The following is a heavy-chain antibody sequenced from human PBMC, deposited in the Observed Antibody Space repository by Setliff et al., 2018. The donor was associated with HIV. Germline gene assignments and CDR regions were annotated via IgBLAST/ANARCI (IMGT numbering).Heavy chain of an antibody. J-gene: IGHJ4*02. Sequence: ASVKVSCKASGYTFTGYYMHWVRQAPGQGLEWMGWINPNNGGTNYAQKFQGRVTMTRDTSISTAYMELSRLRSDDTAVYYCARDLSLGIAAAGADYWGQGTLVTVSS. CDR3: ARDLSLGIAAAGADY. CDR1: GYTFTGYY. V-gene: IGHV1-2*02. CDR2: INPNNGGT. D-gene: IGHD6-13*01.